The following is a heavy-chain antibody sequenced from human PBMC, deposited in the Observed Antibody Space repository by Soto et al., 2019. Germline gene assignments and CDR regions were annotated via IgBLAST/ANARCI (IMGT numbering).Heavy chain of an antibody. J-gene: IGHJ4*02. D-gene: IGHD3-16*02. CDR2: IYYSGST. CDR3: ARDRNDYIWGSYRGVFDY. Sequence: SETLSLTCTVSGGSISSYYWSWIRQPPGKGLEWIGYIYYSGSTNYNPSLKSRVTISVDTSKNQFSLKLSSVTAADTAVYYCARDRNDYIWGSYRGVFDYWGQGTLVTVSS. CDR1: GGSISSYY. V-gene: IGHV4-59*01.